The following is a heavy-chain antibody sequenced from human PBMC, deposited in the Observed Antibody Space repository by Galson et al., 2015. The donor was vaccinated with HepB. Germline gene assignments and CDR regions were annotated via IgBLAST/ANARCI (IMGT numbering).Heavy chain of an antibody. CDR3: GRADCAGSTCLGWIDL. CDR2: INTNTGNP. J-gene: IGHJ5*02. Sequence: SVKVSCKASGYTFTNYGINWVRQAPGQRLEWLGWINTNTGNPNYAQGLTGQFVFSLDTSVSTAYLQIPSLKTEDTALYYCGRADCAGSTCLGWIDLWGQGTLVTVSS. V-gene: IGHV7-4-1*01. D-gene: IGHD2-21*01. CDR1: GYTFTNYG.